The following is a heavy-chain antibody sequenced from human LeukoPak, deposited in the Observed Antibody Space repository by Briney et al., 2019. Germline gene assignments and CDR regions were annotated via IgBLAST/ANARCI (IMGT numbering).Heavy chain of an antibody. D-gene: IGHD2-21*01. CDR2: ISSSSSTI. CDR1: GFTFSNYW. CDR3: ARDVDAGDY. Sequence: GGSLRLSCEASGFTFSNYWMTWVRQAPGKGLEWVSYISSSSSTIYYADSVKGRFTISRDNAKNSLYLQMNSLRAEDTAVYYCARDVDAGDYWGQGTLVTVSS. V-gene: IGHV3-48*01. J-gene: IGHJ4*02.